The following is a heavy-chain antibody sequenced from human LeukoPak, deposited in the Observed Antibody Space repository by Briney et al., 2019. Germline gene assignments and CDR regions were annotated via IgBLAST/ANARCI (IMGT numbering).Heavy chain of an antibody. CDR1: GGSLSGYS. V-gene: IGHV4-34*01. D-gene: IGHD6-19*01. CDR2: VNESGRS. CDR3: ARSQAVWAAPGFDN. J-gene: IGHJ3*02. Sequence: SETLSLTCSVSGGSLSGYSWTWIRQSPGNGLECIGEVNESGRSKYSPSLKSRVTISRDTSKKQFSLDLRSLTAADSAVYYCARSQAVWAAPGFDNWGQGTMDTVS.